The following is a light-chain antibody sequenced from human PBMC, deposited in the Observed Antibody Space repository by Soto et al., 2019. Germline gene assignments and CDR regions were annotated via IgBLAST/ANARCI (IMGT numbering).Light chain of an antibody. CDR2: GAS. CDR1: ESASIN. CDR3: QQYNNWPPYT. V-gene: IGKV3-15*01. J-gene: IGKJ5*01. Sequence: EIVMAQSPATLSVSPGERAIISCRASESASINLAWYQQKPGQAPRLLIYGASTRAAGIPARFSGSGSGREFTLTISSLQSEDFAVYYCQQYNNWPPYTFGQGTRLEIK.